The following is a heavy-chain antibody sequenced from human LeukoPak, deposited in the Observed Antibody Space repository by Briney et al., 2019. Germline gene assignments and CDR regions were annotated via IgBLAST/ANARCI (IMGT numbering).Heavy chain of an antibody. J-gene: IGHJ3*02. D-gene: IGHD4-17*01. Sequence: GSSVKVSCKASGGTFSGYAISWVRQAPGQGLEWMGGIIPIFGTANYAQKFQGRVTITTDESTSTAYMELSSLRSEDTAVYYCARENNGGYGDDAFDIWGQGTMVTVSS. CDR3: ARENNGGYGDDAFDI. CDR1: GGTFSGYA. CDR2: IIPIFGTA. V-gene: IGHV1-69*05.